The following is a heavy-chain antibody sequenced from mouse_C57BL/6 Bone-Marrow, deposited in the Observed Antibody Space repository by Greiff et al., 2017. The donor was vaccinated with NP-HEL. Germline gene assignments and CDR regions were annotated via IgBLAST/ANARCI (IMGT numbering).Heavy chain of an antibody. J-gene: IGHJ2*01. D-gene: IGHD2-3*01. CDR2: ISYDGSN. CDR1: GYSITSGYY. CDR3: ARGDGYFPYFDY. V-gene: IGHV3-6*01. Sequence: EVKLQESGPGLVKPSQSLSLTCSVTGYSITSGYYWNWIRQFPGNQLEWMGYISYDGSNNYNPSLKNRISITRDTSKNQFFLKLSSVTTEDTATYYCARGDGYFPYFDYWGQGTTLTVSS.